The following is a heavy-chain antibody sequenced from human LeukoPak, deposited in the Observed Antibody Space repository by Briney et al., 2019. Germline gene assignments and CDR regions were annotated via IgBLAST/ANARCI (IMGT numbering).Heavy chain of an antibody. D-gene: IGHD3-10*01. CDR3: TTVLLWFGELFY. CDR2: IKSKTDGGTT. Sequence: RGSLRLSCAASGFTFSNAWMSWVRQAPGKGLEWVGRIKSKTDGGTTDYAAPVKGRFTISRDDSKNTLYLQMNSLKTEDTAVYYCTTVLLWFGELFYWGQGTLVTVSS. V-gene: IGHV3-15*01. CDR1: GFTFSNAW. J-gene: IGHJ4*02.